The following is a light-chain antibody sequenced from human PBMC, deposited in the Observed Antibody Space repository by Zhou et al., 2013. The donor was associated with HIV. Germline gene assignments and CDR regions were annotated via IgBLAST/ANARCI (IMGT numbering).Light chain of an antibody. CDR1: QNIVSN. Sequence: EIVLTQSPATLSVSPGERATLSCRASQNIVSNLAWYQHKPGQAPRLLIYAASTRATGIPARFSGSGSGTEFTLAISSLQSEDFAVYYCQQYDNWCSFGQGTKLEIK. V-gene: IGKV3-15*01. J-gene: IGKJ2*04. CDR2: AAS. CDR3: QQYDNWCS.